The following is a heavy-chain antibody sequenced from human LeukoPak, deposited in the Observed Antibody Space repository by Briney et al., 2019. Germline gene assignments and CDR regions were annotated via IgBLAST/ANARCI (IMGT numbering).Heavy chain of an antibody. CDR2: YYCGCST. CDR3: ARDSGSGSYYSYCYYYYGMDV. Sequence: GSLRLSCAASGFTVSSNYMSWVRQAPGKGLEWVSGYYCGCSTYYADSVKGRFTISRDNSKNTLYLQMNSLRAEDTAVYYCARDSGSGSYYSYCYYYYGMDVWGQGTTVTVSS. J-gene: IGHJ6*02. CDR1: GFTVSSNY. V-gene: IGHV3-66*01. D-gene: IGHD3-10*01.